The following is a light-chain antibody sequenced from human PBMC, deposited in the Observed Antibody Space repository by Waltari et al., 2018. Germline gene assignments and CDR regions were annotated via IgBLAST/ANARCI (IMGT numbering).Light chain of an antibody. CDR1: QSLSTF. V-gene: IGKV1-39*01. CDR3: QHSYSLPRT. Sequence: IQLIQSPSSLSGSVADRVTITCRASQSLSTFLHWYQQKPGKAPKLLIYDASSLQSGVPSRFSGSGSGTDFTLTISSLQPEDFATYYCQHSYSLPRTFGQGTKVEIK. CDR2: DAS. J-gene: IGKJ1*01.